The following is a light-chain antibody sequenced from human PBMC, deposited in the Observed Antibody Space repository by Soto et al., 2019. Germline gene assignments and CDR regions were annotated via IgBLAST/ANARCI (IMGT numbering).Light chain of an antibody. J-gene: IGKJ1*01. CDR2: AAS. CDR3: QQSFSSSWT. V-gene: IGKV1-39*01. CDR1: QGISNY. Sequence: DIQMTQSPASLSASIGDRVIITCRASQGISNYLNWYQHKPGRAPKFLIYAASSLQSGVPSRFSGSGSGTDFTLTISSLQREDFATYFCQQSFSSSWTFGQGTKVDIK.